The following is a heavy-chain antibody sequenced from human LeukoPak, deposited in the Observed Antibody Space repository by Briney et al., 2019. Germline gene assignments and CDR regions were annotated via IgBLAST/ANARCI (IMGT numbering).Heavy chain of an antibody. CDR2: MNPNSGNT. V-gene: IGHV1-8*03. J-gene: IGHJ4*02. Sequence: ASVKVSCKASGYTFTGYYMHWVRQATGQGLEWMGWMNPNSGNTGYAQKFQGRVTITRNTSISTAYMELSSLRSEDTAVYYCASNTGTVFDYWGQGALVTVSS. CDR3: ASNTGTVFDY. CDR1: GYTFTGYY. D-gene: IGHD7-27*01.